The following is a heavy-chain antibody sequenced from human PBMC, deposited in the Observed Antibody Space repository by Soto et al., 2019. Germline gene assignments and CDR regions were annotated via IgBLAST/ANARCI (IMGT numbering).Heavy chain of an antibody. Sequence: SETLSLTCTVSGASITTYYRSWSRQPPGKGLEWIGYISYSGSTDYNPSLKSRVTISFDASKNQISLQVRSATAADAAVYYCARDLKEYCSDGKCNWFDPWGQGTLVTVS. CDR1: GASITTYY. V-gene: IGHV4-59*01. CDR2: ISYSGST. J-gene: IGHJ5*02. D-gene: IGHD2-15*01. CDR3: ARDLKEYCSDGKCNWFDP.